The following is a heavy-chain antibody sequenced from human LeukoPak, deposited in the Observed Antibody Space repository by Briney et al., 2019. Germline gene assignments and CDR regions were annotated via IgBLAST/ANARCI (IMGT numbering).Heavy chain of an antibody. Sequence: SQTLSLTCTVSGGSISSGCYYWSWIRQHPGKGLEWIGYIYYSGSTYYNPSLKSRVTISVDTSKNQFSLKLSSVTAADTAVYYCARDGVTTSSQAFDYWGQGTLVTVSS. CDR1: GGSISSGCYY. V-gene: IGHV4-31*03. D-gene: IGHD4-17*01. CDR3: ARDGVTTSSQAFDY. CDR2: IYYSGST. J-gene: IGHJ4*02.